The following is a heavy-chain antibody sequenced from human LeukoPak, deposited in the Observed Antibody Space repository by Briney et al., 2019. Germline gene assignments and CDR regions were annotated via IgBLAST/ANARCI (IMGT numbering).Heavy chain of an antibody. J-gene: IGHJ3*02. Sequence: GGSLRLSCAASGFTFSSYAMSWVRQAPGKGLEWVSAISGSGGSTYYADSVKGRFTISRDNSKNTLYLQMNSLRAEDTTVYYCAKPGYSSGWYYAFDIWGQGTMVTVSS. D-gene: IGHD6-19*01. CDR1: GFTFSSYA. V-gene: IGHV3-23*01. CDR3: AKPGYSSGWYYAFDI. CDR2: ISGSGGST.